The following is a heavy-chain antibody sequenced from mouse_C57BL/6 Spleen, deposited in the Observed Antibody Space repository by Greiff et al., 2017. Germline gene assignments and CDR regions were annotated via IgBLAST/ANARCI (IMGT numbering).Heavy chain of an antibody. D-gene: IGHD2-2*01. CDR3: ARHENGCLAWFAD. Sequence: VQLQQPGAELVKPGASVKLSCKASGYTFTSYWMHWVKQRPGRGLAWIGRIDPNSGGTKYNEKFKSKATLTVDKPSSTAYMQLRSLTSEDSAVYDCARHENGCLAWFADWGQGTLVTVSA. V-gene: IGHV1-72*01. J-gene: IGHJ3*01. CDR2: IDPNSGGT. CDR1: GYTFTSYW.